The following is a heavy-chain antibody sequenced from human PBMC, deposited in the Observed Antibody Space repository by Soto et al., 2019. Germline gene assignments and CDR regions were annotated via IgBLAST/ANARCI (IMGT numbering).Heavy chain of an antibody. D-gene: IGHD3-10*01. CDR3: AREEDYYGSGSYYNKYNWLDP. CDR2: IYSHGTT. Sequence: SETLSLTCTVSGGSISSYYWSWIRQSAGKGLEWIGRIYSHGTTNYNPSLKSRVTVSVDTSKNQVSLKLTSVTAADTAVYYCAREEDYYGSGSYYNKYNWLDPWGQGTLVTVS. CDR1: GGSISSYY. J-gene: IGHJ5*02. V-gene: IGHV4-4*07.